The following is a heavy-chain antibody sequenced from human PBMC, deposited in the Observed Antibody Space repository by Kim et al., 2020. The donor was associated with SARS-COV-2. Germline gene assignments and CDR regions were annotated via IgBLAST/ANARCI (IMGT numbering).Heavy chain of an antibody. Sequence: ASVKVSCKASGYTFTSYAMNWVRQAPGQGLEWMGWINTNTGNPTYAQGFTGRFVFSLDTSVSTAYLQISSLKAEDTAVYYCATDPAGAAPDDAFDIWGQGTMVTVSS. V-gene: IGHV7-4-1*02. CDR2: INTNTGNP. CDR1: GYTFTSYA. D-gene: IGHD2-2*01. CDR3: ATDPAGAAPDDAFDI. J-gene: IGHJ3*02.